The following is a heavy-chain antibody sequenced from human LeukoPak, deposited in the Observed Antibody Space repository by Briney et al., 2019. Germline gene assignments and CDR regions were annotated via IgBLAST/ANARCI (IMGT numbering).Heavy chain of an antibody. CDR3: ARVERDYVWGSYRPFDY. CDR1: GGSISSSNW. CDR2: IYHSGST. Sequence: SETLSLTCAVSGGSISSSNWWSWVRQPPGKGLEWIGEIYHSGSTNYNPSLKSRVTISVDKSKNQFSLKLSSVTAADTAVYYCARVERDYVWGSYRPFDYWGQGTLVTVSS. V-gene: IGHV4-4*02. D-gene: IGHD3-16*02. J-gene: IGHJ4*02.